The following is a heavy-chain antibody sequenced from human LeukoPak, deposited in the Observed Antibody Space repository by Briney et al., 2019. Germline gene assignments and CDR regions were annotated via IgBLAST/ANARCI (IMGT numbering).Heavy chain of an antibody. V-gene: IGHV1-8*01. D-gene: IGHD5-12*01. CDR1: GYTFTSYD. Sequence: ASVKVSCKASGYTFTSYDINWVRQATGQGLEWMGWMNPNSGNTGYAQKFQGRVTMTRNTSISTAYMELSSLRSEDTAVYYCASRMVATDYFDYWGQGTLVTVSS. CDR2: MNPNSGNT. J-gene: IGHJ4*02. CDR3: ASRMVATDYFDY.